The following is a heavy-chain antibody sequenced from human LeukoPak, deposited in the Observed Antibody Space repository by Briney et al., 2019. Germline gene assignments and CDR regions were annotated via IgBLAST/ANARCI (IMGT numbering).Heavy chain of an antibody. J-gene: IGHJ6*02. CDR1: GYTFTGYY. D-gene: IGHD3-3*01. V-gene: IGHV1-2*02. CDR3: ARGVRFLEWLRSLGTKSRYGMDV. Sequence: ASVKVSCKASGYTFTGYYMHWVRQAPGQGLEWMGWINPNSGGTNYAQKFQGRVTMTRDTSISTAYMELSRLRSDDTAMYYCARGVRFLEWLRSLGTKSRYGMDVWGQGTTVTVSS. CDR2: INPNSGGT.